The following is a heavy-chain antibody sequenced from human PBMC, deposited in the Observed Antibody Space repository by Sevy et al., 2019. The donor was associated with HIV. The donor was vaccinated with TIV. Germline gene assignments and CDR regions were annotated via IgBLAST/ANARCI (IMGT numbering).Heavy chain of an antibody. CDR1: GGSISSSSYY. J-gene: IGHJ3*02. D-gene: IGHD3-22*01. V-gene: IGHV4-39*01. Sequence: SETLSLTCTVSGGSISSSSYYWGWIRQPPGKGLEWIGSIYYSGSTYYNPSLKSRVTISVDTSKNQFSLKLSSVTAADTAVYYCARLGGMIVVVTVPNDAFDIWGQGTMVTVSS. CDR2: IYYSGST. CDR3: ARLGGMIVVVTVPNDAFDI.